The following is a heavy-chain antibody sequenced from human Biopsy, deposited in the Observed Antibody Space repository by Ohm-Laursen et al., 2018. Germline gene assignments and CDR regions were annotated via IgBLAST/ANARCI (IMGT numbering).Heavy chain of an antibody. CDR1: GASITSYY. D-gene: IGHD2-2*01. V-gene: IGHV4-4*07. CDR2: TYKGGNT. J-gene: IGHJ6*02. Sequence: SDTLSLTCTVSGASITSYYWSWIRQPAGKGLEWIGHTYKGGNTNHNPSLKSRVTMSAHTSRNQFSLKLTSVTAADTAVYYCARDKITYCTSTSCDYFGMDVWGQGTTVTVSS. CDR3: ARDKITYCTSTSCDYFGMDV.